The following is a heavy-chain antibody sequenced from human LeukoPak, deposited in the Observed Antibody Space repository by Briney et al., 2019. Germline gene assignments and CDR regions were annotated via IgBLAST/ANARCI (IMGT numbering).Heavy chain of an antibody. V-gene: IGHV4-59*01. CDR3: ARAVASYESDYYYGMDV. CDR1: GGSISSYY. CDR2: IYYSGST. Sequence: SETLSLTCTVSGGSISSYYWSWIRQPPGKGVEWIGYIYYSGSTNYNPSLKSRVTISVDTSKNQFSLKLSSVTAADTAVYYCARAVASYESDYYYGMDVWGQGTTVTVSS. D-gene: IGHD5-18*01. J-gene: IGHJ6*02.